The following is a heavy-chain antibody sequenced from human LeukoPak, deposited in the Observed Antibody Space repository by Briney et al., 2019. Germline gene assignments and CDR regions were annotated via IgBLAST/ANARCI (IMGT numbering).Heavy chain of an antibody. CDR1: GFTFSSYG. D-gene: IGHD4-23*01. V-gene: IGHV3-30*18. J-gene: IGHJ6*03. CDR3: ANGGNYYYYMDV. Sequence: GGSLRLSCAASGFTFSSYGMHWVRQAPGKGLEWVAVISYDGSNKYYADSVKGRSAISRDNSKNTLYLQMNSLRAEDTAVYYCANGGNYYYYMDVWGKGTTVTVSS. CDR2: ISYDGSNK.